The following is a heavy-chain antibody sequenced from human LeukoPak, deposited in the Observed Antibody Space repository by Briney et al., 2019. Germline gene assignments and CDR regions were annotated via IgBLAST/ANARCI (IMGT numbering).Heavy chain of an antibody. CDR3: ARAGGTNDYSNYWRDYYYYYYMDV. D-gene: IGHD4-11*01. Sequence: TGGSLRLSCAASGFSFSGSAIHWVRQPSGKGLEWVSSISSSSSYIYYADSVKGRFTISRDNAKNSLYLQMNSLRAEDTAVYYCARAGGTNDYSNYWRDYYYYYYMDVWGKGTTVTVSS. CDR2: ISSSSSYI. CDR1: GFSFSGSA. V-gene: IGHV3-21*01. J-gene: IGHJ6*03.